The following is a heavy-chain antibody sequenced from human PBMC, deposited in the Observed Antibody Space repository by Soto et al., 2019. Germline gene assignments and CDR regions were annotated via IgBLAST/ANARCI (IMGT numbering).Heavy chain of an antibody. CDR2: IWYDGSNK. CDR3: ARDPGGGYCSGGSCYAENWFDP. V-gene: IGHV3-33*01. J-gene: IGHJ5*02. CDR1: GFTFSSYG. Sequence: GGSLRLSCAASGFTFSSYGMHWVRQAPGKGLEWVAVIWYDGSNKYYADSVKGRFTISRDNSKNTLYLQMNSLRAEDTAVYYCARDPGGGYCSGGSCYAENWFDPWGQGTLATVS. D-gene: IGHD2-15*01.